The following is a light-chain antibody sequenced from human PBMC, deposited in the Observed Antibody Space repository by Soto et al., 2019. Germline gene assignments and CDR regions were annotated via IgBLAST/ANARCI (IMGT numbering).Light chain of an antibody. V-gene: IGKV3D-15*01. CDR1: QPVTSSY. J-gene: IGKJ1*01. CDR3: QQYNNWPGT. CDR2: GAS. Sequence: EIVLTQSPCTLALSPGERASLSCRASQPVTSSYLAWYQQKPGQAPRLLIFGASNRATGIPARFSGSGSGTEFTLTISSLQSEDFAVYYCQQYNNWPGTFGQGTKVDIK.